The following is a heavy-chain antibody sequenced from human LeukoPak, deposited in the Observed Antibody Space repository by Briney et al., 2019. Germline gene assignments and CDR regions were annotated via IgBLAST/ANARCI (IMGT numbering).Heavy chain of an antibody. Sequence: GGSLRLSCAASGFTFSNAWMSWVRQAPGKGLEWVGRIKREPDGGTTDYAAPVKGRFTISRGDSKNTLYLQMNSLKTEDTAVYYCTTDPHYCDSSGYFFPPLSWGQGTLVTVSS. CDR3: TTDPHYCDSSGYFFPPLS. J-gene: IGHJ4*02. CDR2: IKREPDGGTT. D-gene: IGHD3-22*01. CDR1: GFTFSNAW. V-gene: IGHV3-15*01.